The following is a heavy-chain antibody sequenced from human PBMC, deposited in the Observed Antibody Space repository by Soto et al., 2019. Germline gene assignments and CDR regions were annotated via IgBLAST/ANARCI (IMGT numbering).Heavy chain of an antibody. CDR1: GVYMNVFY. CDR2: MYYTGTS. J-gene: IGHJ6*02. D-gene: IGHD3-16*02. CDR3: ARDQEFVHARDF. V-gene: IGHV4-59*01. Sequence: EPLSLTCKDSGVYMNVFYWNCIRQSPGKGLERIGYMYYTGTSRYNPSLKSRVSMSVDTSKNQFSLKLASVTAADTAVYYCARDQEFVHARDFWGQGTPVTVSS.